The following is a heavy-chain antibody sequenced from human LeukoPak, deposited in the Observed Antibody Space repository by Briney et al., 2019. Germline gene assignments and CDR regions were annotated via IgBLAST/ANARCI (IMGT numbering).Heavy chain of an antibody. V-gene: IGHV4-61*02. CDR3: VRDLGVSLPFDY. Sequence: PSETLSLTCTVSGASISSTHYYWSWIRQSAGKGLEWIGRIYRTVSTNYNPSLKSRVTISLDTSKDQFSLKLSAVTAADTAVYYCVRDLGVSLPFDYWGQGVLVTVSS. CDR1: GASISSTHYY. D-gene: IGHD2/OR15-2a*01. CDR2: IYRTVST. J-gene: IGHJ4*02.